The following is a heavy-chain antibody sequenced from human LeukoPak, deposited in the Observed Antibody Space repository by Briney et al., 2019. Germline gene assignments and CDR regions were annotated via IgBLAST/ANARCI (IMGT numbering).Heavy chain of an antibody. V-gene: IGHV4-34*01. CDR2: INHSGGT. CDR1: GGSFSGYY. D-gene: IGHD3-22*01. CDR3: ARLYDSSGYYRDIKDHQGDAFDI. Sequence: SETLSLPCSVYGGSFSGYYWSWIRQPPGEGLEWIGEINHSGGTNYNPALKSRVTISVDTSKNQFSLKLSSVTAADTAVYYCARLYDSSGYYRDIKDHQGDAFDIWGQGTMVTVSS. J-gene: IGHJ3*02.